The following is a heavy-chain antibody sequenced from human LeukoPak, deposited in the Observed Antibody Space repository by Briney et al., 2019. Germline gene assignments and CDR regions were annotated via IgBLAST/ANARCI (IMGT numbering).Heavy chain of an antibody. V-gene: IGHV1-18*04. CDR3: AGAPVAGTLGYFDY. Sequence: GSVKVSCKASGYTFTSYGISWVRQAAGQGVEWMGWISAYNGNTNYAQKLQGRVTMTTDTSTSTAYMQLRSLRSDDTAVYYCAGAPVAGTLGYFDYWGQGTLVTVSS. J-gene: IGHJ4*02. CDR1: GYTFTSYG. CDR2: ISAYNGNT. D-gene: IGHD6-19*01.